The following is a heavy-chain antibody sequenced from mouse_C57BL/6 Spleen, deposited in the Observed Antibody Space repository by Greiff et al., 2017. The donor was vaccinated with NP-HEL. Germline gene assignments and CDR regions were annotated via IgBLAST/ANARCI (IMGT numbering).Heavy chain of an antibody. CDR1: GYTITDHT. CDR3: ARYYGSSYWYFDV. J-gene: IGHJ1*03. V-gene: IGHV1-78*01. CDR2: IYPRDGST. D-gene: IGHD1-1*01. Sequence: QVQLQQSDAELVKPGASVKISCTVSGYTITDHTIHWMKQRPEQGLEWIGYIYPRDGSTKYTEKFKGKATLTADKSSSTAYMQLNSLTSEDSAVYFCARYYGSSYWYFDVWGTGTTVTVSS.